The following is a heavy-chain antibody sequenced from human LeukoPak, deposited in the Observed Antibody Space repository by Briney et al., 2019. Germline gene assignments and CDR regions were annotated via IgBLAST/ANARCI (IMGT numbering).Heavy chain of an antibody. CDR1: GGTFSSYA. CDR3: ARPRSDYVWGSYRPDAFDI. V-gene: IGHV1-69*13. J-gene: IGHJ3*02. CDR2: IIPIFGTA. D-gene: IGHD3-16*02. Sequence: ASVKVSCKASGGTFSSYAISWVRQAPGQGLEWMGGIIPIFGTANYAQKFQGRVTITADESTSTAYMELSSLRSEDTAVHYCARPRSDYVWGSYRPDAFDIWGQGTMVTVSS.